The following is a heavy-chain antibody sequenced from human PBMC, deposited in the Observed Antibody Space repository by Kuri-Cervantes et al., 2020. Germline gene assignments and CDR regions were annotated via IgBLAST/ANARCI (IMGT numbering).Heavy chain of an antibody. CDR2: ISYDGSNK. D-gene: IGHD5-12*01. V-gene: IGHV3-30*05. J-gene: IGHJ4*02. CDR1: GFTFSSYS. CDR3: ARFGYSGYDLDY. Sequence: GGSLRLSCAASGFTFSSYSMNWVRQAPGKGLEWVAVISYDGSNKYYADSVKGRFTISRDNSKNTLYLQMNSRRAEDTAVYYCARFGYSGYDLDYWGQGTLVTVSS.